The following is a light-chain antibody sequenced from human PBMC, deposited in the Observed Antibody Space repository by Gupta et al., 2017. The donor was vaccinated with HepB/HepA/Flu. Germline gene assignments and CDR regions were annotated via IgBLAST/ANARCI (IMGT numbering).Light chain of an antibody. CDR3: QSYDMNLRVV. CDR1: SSNIGARFD. CDR2: ANN. V-gene: IGLV1-40*01. Sequence: QSELTQPPSVSGAPGQTVTISCTGSSSNIGARFDVHWYQQFPGTAPKLFIYANNKRPSGVPDRFSGSKSGTSASLTIVGLQAEDEADYYCQSYDMNLRVVFGGGTKLFVL. J-gene: IGLJ2*01.